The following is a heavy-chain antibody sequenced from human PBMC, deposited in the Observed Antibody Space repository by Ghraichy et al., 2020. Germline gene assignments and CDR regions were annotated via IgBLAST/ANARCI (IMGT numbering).Heavy chain of an antibody. D-gene: IGHD3-3*01. V-gene: IGHV4-38-2*02. CDR3: TREREWFAEQD. Sequence: SETLSLICTVSGYSISSGSWWGWIRQPPGKGLEWIGCVFHSGSAYYNPSLKTRVTIFLDTSKNQSSLKLNSVTAADTAIYYCTREREWFAEQDWGQGTLVTVSS. CDR1: GYSISSGSW. CDR2: VFHSGSA. J-gene: IGHJ1*01.